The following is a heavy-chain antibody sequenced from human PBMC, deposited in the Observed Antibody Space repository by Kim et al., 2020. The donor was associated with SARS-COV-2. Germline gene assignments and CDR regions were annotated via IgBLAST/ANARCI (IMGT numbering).Heavy chain of an antibody. V-gene: IGHV3-64D*09. D-gene: IGHD4-17*01. CDR3: GKDPLMTTVTPGAFDI. J-gene: IGHJ3*02. Sequence: SVKCRFTISRDNSKTTLYLQMSSLRAEDTAVYYCGKDPLMTTVTPGAFDIWGQGTMVTVSS.